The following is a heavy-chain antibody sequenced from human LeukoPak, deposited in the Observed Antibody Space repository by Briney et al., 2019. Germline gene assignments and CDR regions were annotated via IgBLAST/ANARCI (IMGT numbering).Heavy chain of an antibody. D-gene: IGHD3-10*01. V-gene: IGHV1-69*13. J-gene: IGHJ4*02. CDR1: GGTFSSYA. CDR2: IIPIFGTA. Sequence: SVKVSCKASGGTFSSYAISWVRQAPGQGLEWMGGIIPIFGTANYAQKFQGRVTLTADESTSTAYREVSSLRSEDTAVYYCARVSRTSMVRGIITFDYWGRGTLVTVSS. CDR3: ARVSRTSMVRGIITFDY.